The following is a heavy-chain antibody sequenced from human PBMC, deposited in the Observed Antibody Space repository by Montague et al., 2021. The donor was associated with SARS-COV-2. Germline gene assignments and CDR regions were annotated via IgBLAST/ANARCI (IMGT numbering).Heavy chain of an antibody. J-gene: IGHJ6*02. Sequence: SETLSLTCTVSGGPISDSSYYWGWIRRPPGKGLQWIGSLYYSGSTYYDPSLKSRVTISVDTSRNQFSLKLSSVTAADTAVYFCARHTYYYGSGRFHIGGEGGPKEYGLDVWGQGTTVTVSS. CDR3: ARHTYYYGSGRFHIGGEGGPKEYGLDV. CDR2: LYYSGST. V-gene: IGHV4-39*01. D-gene: IGHD3-10*01. CDR1: GGPISDSSYY.